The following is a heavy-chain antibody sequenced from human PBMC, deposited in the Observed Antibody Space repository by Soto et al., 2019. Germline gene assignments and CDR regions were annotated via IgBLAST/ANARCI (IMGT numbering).Heavy chain of an antibody. CDR2: ISAYNGNT. Sequence: GASVMVSCKASGYTFTSYGISWVRQAPGQGLEWMGWISAYNGNTNYAQKLQGRVTMTTDTSTSTAYMELRSLRSDDTAVYYCARGSGYDFWSGYYTGGEVYYYYMDVWGKGTTVTVSS. V-gene: IGHV1-18*01. CDR1: GYTFTSYG. D-gene: IGHD3-3*01. CDR3: ARGSGYDFWSGYYTGGEVYYYYMDV. J-gene: IGHJ6*03.